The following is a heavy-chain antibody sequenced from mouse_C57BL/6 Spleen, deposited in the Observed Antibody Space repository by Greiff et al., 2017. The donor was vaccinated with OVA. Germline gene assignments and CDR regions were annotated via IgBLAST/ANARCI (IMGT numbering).Heavy chain of an antibody. V-gene: IGHV1-76*01. D-gene: IGHD1-1*01. Sequence: VQLQQSGAELVRPGASVKLSCKASGYTFTDYYINWVKQRPGQGLEWIARIYPGSGNTYYNEKFKGKATLTAAKSYSTAYMQLSSLTSEDSAVYVCTRGTTVVATDYWGQGTTLTVAS. CDR3: TRGTTVVATDY. CDR2: IYPGSGNT. J-gene: IGHJ2*01. CDR1: GYTFTDYY.